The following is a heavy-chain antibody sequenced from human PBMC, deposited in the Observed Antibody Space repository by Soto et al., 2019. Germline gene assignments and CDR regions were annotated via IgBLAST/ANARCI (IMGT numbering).Heavy chain of an antibody. D-gene: IGHD6-6*01. CDR2: ISYDGHDE. Sequence: PGGSLRLSCAASGFTFSSYSMHWVRQAPGKGLEWVAVISYDGHDENYVDSVKGRFIISRDNSKNTVSLEMNSLRAEDTAIYFCAKDRTCIAARGRSYKYYGMDVWGQGTTVTVSS. CDR3: AKDRTCIAARGRSYKYYGMDV. CDR1: GFTFSSYS. V-gene: IGHV3-30*04. J-gene: IGHJ6*02.